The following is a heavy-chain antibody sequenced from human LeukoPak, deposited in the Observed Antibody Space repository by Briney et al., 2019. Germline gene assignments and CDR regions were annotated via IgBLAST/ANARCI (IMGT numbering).Heavy chain of an antibody. CDR3: AKTENDFWTSYYYYYMDV. J-gene: IGHJ6*03. CDR2: ISYDGSNK. CDR1: GFTFSSYG. Sequence: PGGSLRLSCAASGFTFSSYGMHRVRQAPGKGLEWVAVISYDGSNKYYADSVKGRFTISRDNSKNTLYLQMNSLRAEDTAVYYCAKTENDFWTSYYYYYMDVWGKGTTVTVSS. V-gene: IGHV3-30*18. D-gene: IGHD3-3*01.